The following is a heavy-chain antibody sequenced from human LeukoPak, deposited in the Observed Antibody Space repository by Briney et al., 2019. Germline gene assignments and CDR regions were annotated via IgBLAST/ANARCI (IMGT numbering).Heavy chain of an antibody. J-gene: IGHJ3*02. Sequence: SQTLSLTFTVSGGSISTGSHYWSWIRQPAGKGLEWIGRFYTSGSTNYNPSLKSRVTIPVDTSKKQFSLRLSSVTAADTAVYYCARMSGSYYLRAFDIWGQGTMVTVSS. V-gene: IGHV4-61*02. D-gene: IGHD1-26*01. CDR3: ARMSGSYYLRAFDI. CDR1: GGSISTGSHY. CDR2: FYTSGST.